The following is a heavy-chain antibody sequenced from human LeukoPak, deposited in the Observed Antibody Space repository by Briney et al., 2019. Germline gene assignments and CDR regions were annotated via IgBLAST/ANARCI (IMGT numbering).Heavy chain of an antibody. CDR2: IYYSGSA. CDR3: SRESGAFCPFGY. CDR1: GGSISSNGYY. V-gene: IGHV4-39*07. Sequence: SETLSLTCSVSGGSISSNGYYWGWIRQPPGKGLEWIGAIYYSGSAYYNPSLKSRVTMSLDGSRNQLSLTLTSVTAADTAIYYCSRESGAFCPFGYWGQGTLVIVPP. J-gene: IGHJ4*02. D-gene: IGHD1-26*01.